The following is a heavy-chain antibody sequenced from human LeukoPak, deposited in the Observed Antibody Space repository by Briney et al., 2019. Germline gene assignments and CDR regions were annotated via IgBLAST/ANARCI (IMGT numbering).Heavy chain of an antibody. J-gene: IGHJ4*02. D-gene: IGHD3-22*01. Sequence: KPSETLSLTCTVSGGSISSSSYYWGWIRQPPGKGLEWIGSIYYSGSTYYNPSLKSRVTISVDTSKNQFSLKLSSVTAADTAVYYCARHIGVSSGYFDYWGQGTLVTVSS. CDR2: IYYSGST. V-gene: IGHV4-39*01. CDR1: GGSISSSSYY. CDR3: ARHIGVSSGYFDY.